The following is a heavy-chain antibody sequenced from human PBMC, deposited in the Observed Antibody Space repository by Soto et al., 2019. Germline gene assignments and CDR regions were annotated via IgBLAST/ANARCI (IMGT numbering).Heavy chain of an antibody. CDR3: ARGRRYSSGYYGYYGMDV. CDR1: GGSIGSGDYY. V-gene: IGHV4-30-4*01. D-gene: IGHD3-22*01. CDR2: IYYSGST. J-gene: IGHJ6*02. Sequence: QVQLQESGPGLVKPSQTLSLTCTVSGGSIGSGDYYWSWIRQPPGKGLEWIGYIYYSGSTYYNPSLKSRVTISVDTSKNQFSLKLSSVTAADTAVYYCARGRRYSSGYYGYYGMDVWGQGTTVTVSS.